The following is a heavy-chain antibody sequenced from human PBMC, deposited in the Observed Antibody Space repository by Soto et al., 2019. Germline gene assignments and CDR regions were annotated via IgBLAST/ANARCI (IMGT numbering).Heavy chain of an antibody. J-gene: IGHJ4*02. D-gene: IGHD3-10*01. V-gene: IGHV3-23*01. Sequence: EVQLLESGGGLVQPGESLRLSCAASGFPFSSFAMSWVRQAPGKGLEWVSTITGSGDLTYYADSVKGRFTISRDNSKNTLYLQMNSLSAEDTAVYSGAKDHSMARGVFGYWGQGTLVTVSS. CDR1: GFPFSSFA. CDR2: ITGSGDLT. CDR3: AKDHSMARGVFGY.